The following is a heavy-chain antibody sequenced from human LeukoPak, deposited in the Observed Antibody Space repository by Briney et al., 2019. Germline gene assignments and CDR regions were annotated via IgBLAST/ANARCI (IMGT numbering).Heavy chain of an antibody. CDR2: INSDGSST. CDR1: GFSFSNYW. V-gene: IGHV3-74*01. D-gene: IGHD2-21*02. CDR3: AKYCGGDCSEGFV. Sequence: PGGSLRLSCAASGFSFSNYWMHWVRQAPGKGLVWVSRINSDGSSTTYADSVKGRFTISRDNYRNTLYLQMNSLRPEDTGVFYCAKYCGGDCSEGFVWGQGTLVTVSS. J-gene: IGHJ4*02.